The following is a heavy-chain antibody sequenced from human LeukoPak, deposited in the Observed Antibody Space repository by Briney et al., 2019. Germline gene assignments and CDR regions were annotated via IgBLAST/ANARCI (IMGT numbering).Heavy chain of an antibody. D-gene: IGHD3-22*01. CDR3: SRAYYYDISGPISAFDL. V-gene: IGHV1-2*02. J-gene: IGHJ3*01. Sequence: ASVTVSCKASGYTFTVYFLHWMRQAPGQGLELLGWINPHSGDTKYEQKFQGGVTITRNTSITTAYMQLNSLTSDDTALYYCSRAYYYDISGPISAFDLWGQGTMVTVSS. CDR1: GYTFTVYF. CDR2: INPHSGDT.